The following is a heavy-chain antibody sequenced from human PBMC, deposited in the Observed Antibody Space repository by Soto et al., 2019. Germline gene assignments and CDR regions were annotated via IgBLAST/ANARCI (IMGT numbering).Heavy chain of an antibody. CDR3: ASYGNYGDYEVDAFDI. J-gene: IGHJ3*02. Sequence: GGSLRLSCAASGFTFSSYWMHWVRQAPGKGLVWVSRINSDGSSTSYADSVKGRFTISRDNANNTLYLQMSSLRAEDTAVYYCASYGNYGDYEVDAFDIWGQGTMVTVSS. D-gene: IGHD4-17*01. V-gene: IGHV3-74*01. CDR1: GFTFSSYW. CDR2: INSDGSST.